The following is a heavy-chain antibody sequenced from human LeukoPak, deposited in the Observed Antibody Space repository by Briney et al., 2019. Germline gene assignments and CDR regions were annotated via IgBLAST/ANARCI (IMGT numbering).Heavy chain of an antibody. CDR3: ARDNRRYCSSTSCYLYY. V-gene: IGHV1-18*01. D-gene: IGHD2-2*01. CDR2: ISAYNGNT. CDR1: GYTFTSYG. Sequence: ASVKVSCKASGYTFTSYGISWVRQAPGQGLEWMGWISAYNGNTNYAQKLQGRVTMTTDTSTSTAYMELRSLRSDDTAVYYCARDNRRYCSSTSCYLYYWGQGTLVTVS. J-gene: IGHJ4*02.